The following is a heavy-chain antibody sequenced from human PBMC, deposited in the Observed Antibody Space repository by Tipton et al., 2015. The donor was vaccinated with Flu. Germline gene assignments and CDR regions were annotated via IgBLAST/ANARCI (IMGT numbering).Heavy chain of an antibody. CDR3: ARGDYGDYDHEADGFDI. CDR2: VYHTGDS. J-gene: IGHJ3*02. Sequence: TLSLTCTVSGGSMSPYSWSWIRQSADKGLEWIGHVYHTGDSDYNPSLQSRVSMSLDTSKNQFFLRLESVTAADTAMYYCARGDYGDYDHEADGFDIWGQGTLVTVSA. CDR1: GGSMSPYS. V-gene: IGHV4-4*07. D-gene: IGHD4-17*01.